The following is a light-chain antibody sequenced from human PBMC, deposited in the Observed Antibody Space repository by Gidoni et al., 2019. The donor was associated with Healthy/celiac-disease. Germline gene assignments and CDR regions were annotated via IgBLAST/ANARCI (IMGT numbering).Light chain of an antibody. Sequence: SYELTQQPSVSVSPGQTASITCSGDKWGDKYACWYQQKPGQSPVLVIYQDSKRHSGNPERFSGANSGNTATLTISGTQAMDEADYYGQAWDSSTPPVVFGGGTKLTVL. CDR2: QDS. CDR3: QAWDSSTPPVV. J-gene: IGLJ2*01. CDR1: KWGDKY. V-gene: IGLV3-1*01.